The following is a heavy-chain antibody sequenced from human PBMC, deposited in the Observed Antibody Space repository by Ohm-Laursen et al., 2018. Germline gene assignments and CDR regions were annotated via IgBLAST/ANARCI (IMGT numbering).Heavy chain of an antibody. CDR1: GFTFSSYG. CDR3: AKEASS. D-gene: IGHD6-13*01. V-gene: IGHV3-30*18. Sequence: SLRLSCAASGFTFSSYGMHWVRQAPGKGLEWVAVISYDGSNKYYADSVKGRFTISRDNSKNTLYLQMNSLRAEDTAVYYCAKEASSWGQGTLVTVSS. J-gene: IGHJ4*02. CDR2: ISYDGSNK.